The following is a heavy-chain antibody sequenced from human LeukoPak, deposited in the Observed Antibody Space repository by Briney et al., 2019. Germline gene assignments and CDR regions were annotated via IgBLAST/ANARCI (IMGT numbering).Heavy chain of an antibody. CDR3: ARVRLTYYYDSSGYPDAFDI. D-gene: IGHD3-22*01. CDR2: INPNSGGT. J-gene: IGHJ3*02. Sequence: SVKVSCKASGYTFTGYYMHWVRQAPGQGLEWMGWINPNSGGTNYAQKIRGRVTMTRDTSISTAYMELSRLRSDDTAVYYCARVRLTYYYDSSGYPDAFDIWAKGQWSPSLQ. CDR1: GYTFTGYY. V-gene: IGHV1-2*02.